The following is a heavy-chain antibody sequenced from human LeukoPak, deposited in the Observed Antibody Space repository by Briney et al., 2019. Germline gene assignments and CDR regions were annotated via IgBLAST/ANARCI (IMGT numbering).Heavy chain of an antibody. CDR1: GGSISSYY. CDR2: IYYSGST. V-gene: IGHV4-59*01. CDR3: AGSRQLRPFDY. D-gene: IGHD2-2*01. Sequence: PSETLSLTCTVSGGSISSYYWSWIRQPPGKGLEWIGYIYYSGSTNYNPSLKSRVTISVDTSKNQFSLKLSSVTAADTAVYYCAGSRQLRPFDYWGQGTLVTVSS. J-gene: IGHJ4*02.